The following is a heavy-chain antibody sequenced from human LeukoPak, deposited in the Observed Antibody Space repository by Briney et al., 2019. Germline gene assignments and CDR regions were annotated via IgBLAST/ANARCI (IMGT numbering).Heavy chain of an antibody. J-gene: IGHJ3*02. CDR3: AREVDCSGGSCYRGAFDI. CDR2: IWYDGSNG. Sequence: GRSLRLSCAASGFTFNTYAMHWVRQAPGKGLEWVAAIWYDGSNGYYGDSVTGRFTISRDNSKNTLFLQMNSLRTEDTAVYYCAREVDCSGGSCYRGAFDIWGQGTMVTVSS. CDR1: GFTFNTYA. V-gene: IGHV3-33*01. D-gene: IGHD2-15*01.